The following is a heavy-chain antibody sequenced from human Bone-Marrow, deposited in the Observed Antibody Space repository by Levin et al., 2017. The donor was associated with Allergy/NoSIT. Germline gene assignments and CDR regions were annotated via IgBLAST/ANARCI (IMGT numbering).Heavy chain of an antibody. V-gene: IGHV4-59*11. J-gene: IGHJ4*02. D-gene: IGHD1-1*01. CDR2: IYSSGTT. Sequence: PSETLSLTCTVSGGSLASHYWNWIRQSPGKGLEWIGYIYSSGTTSYNPSLESRVSMSIDTSKNQFSLWLNSVTAADTAVYFCARGGRLENVALSHHLDSWGQGTLVSVSS. CDR3: ARGGRLENVALSHHLDS. CDR1: GGSLASHY.